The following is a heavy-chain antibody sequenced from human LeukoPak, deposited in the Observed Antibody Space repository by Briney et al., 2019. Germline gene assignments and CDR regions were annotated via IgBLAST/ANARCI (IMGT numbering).Heavy chain of an antibody. Sequence: SQTLSLTCTVSGGSISSGDYYWSWIRQPPGKGLEWIGYIYYSGSTYYNPSLKSRVTISVDTSKNQFSLKLSSVTAADTAVCYCASIYCSSTSCYGFDYWGQGTLVTASS. CDR3: ASIYCSSTSCYGFDY. V-gene: IGHV4-30-4*01. D-gene: IGHD2-2*01. CDR2: IYYSGST. CDR1: GGSISSGDYY. J-gene: IGHJ4*02.